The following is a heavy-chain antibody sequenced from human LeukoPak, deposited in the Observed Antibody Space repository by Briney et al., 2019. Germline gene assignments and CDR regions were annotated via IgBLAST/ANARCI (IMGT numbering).Heavy chain of an antibody. V-gene: IGHV4-59*08. CDR2: IYYSGST. CDR3: ARHLSRRGAFDI. Sequence: SETLSLTCTVSGGSISSYYWGWIRQPPGKGLEWIGYIYYSGSTNYNPSLKSRVTISVDTSKNQFSLKLSSVTAADTAVYYCARHLSRRGAFDIWGQGTMVTVSS. J-gene: IGHJ3*02. D-gene: IGHD2-2*01. CDR1: GGSISSYY.